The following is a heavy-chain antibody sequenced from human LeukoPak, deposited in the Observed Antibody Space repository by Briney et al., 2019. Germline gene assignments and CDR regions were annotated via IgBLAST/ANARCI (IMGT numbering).Heavy chain of an antibody. Sequence: SETLSLTCAVSGGSISSYYWSWIRQPPGKGLERIGYIYTSGSTNYNPSLKSRVTISVDTSKNQFSLKLSSVTAADTAVYYCARHGKGYYDFWSGYYQNWFDPWGQGTLVTVSS. V-gene: IGHV4-4*09. D-gene: IGHD3-3*01. J-gene: IGHJ5*02. CDR2: IYTSGST. CDR1: GGSISSYY. CDR3: ARHGKGYYDFWSGYYQNWFDP.